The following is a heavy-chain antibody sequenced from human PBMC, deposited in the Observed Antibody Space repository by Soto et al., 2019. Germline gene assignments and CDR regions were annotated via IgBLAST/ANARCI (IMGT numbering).Heavy chain of an antibody. J-gene: IGHJ6*02. CDR2: IFHGGSP. CDR1: GGSLNDYY. Sequence: QVQLQESGPGLVKPSETLSLTCSVSGGSLNDYYWTWIRQAPGKGLEWIGNIFHGGSPTSTPSLKNRVTISVGTARNRFSLTLSSVTAADTAVYFCARAAASSSFQFSFHGLDVWGQGTTVTVSS. D-gene: IGHD2-21*01. V-gene: IGHV4-59*01. CDR3: ARAAASSSFQFSFHGLDV.